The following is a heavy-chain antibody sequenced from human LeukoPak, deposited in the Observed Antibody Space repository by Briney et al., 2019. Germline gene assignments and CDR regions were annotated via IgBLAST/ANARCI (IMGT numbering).Heavy chain of an antibody. D-gene: IGHD3-10*01. J-gene: IGHJ5*02. CDR2: ISYDGSNK. Sequence: GGSLRLSCAASGFTFSSYAMHWVRQAPGKGLEWVAVISYDGSNKYYADSVKGRFTISRDNSKYTLYLQMNSLRAEDTAVYYCARDRYYGSGSWSYWFDPWGQGTLVTVSS. V-gene: IGHV3-30*04. CDR1: GFTFSSYA. CDR3: ARDRYYGSGSWSYWFDP.